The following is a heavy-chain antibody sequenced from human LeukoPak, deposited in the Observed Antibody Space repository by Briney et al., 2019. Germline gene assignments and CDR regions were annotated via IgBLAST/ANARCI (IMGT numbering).Heavy chain of an antibody. V-gene: IGHV4-59*01. J-gene: IGHJ4*02. CDR2: IYYSGST. CDR3: ARERRYYYDSSGYSDY. D-gene: IGHD3-22*01. Sequence: SETLSLTCTVSGGSISSYYWSWIRQPPGKGLEWIGYIYYSGSTNYNPSLKSRVTISVDTSKNQFSLKLSSVTAADTAVYYCARERRYYYDSSGYSDYWGQGTLVTVSS. CDR1: GGSISSYY.